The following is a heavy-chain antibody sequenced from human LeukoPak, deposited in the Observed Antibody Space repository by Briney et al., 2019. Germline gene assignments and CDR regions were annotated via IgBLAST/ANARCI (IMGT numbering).Heavy chain of an antibody. D-gene: IGHD3-3*01. J-gene: IGHJ4*02. CDR1: GGSISSYY. V-gene: IGHV4-59*12. CDR2: IYYSGST. CDR3: ARGLASGYPPIPFDY. Sequence: SETLSLTCTVSGGSISSYYWSWIRQPPGKGLEWIGYIYYSGSTSYNPSLKSRVTISVDTSKIQFSLNLSSVTAADTAIYYCARGLASGYPPIPFDYWGQGTQVTVSS.